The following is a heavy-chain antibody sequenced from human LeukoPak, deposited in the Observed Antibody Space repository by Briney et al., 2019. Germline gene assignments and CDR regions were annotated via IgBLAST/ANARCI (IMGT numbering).Heavy chain of an antibody. Sequence: ASVKVSCKASGYTFTGYYMHWVRQAPGQGLEWMGWINPNSGGTNYAQKFQGRVTMTRDTSISTAYMELSSLRSEDTAVYYCARERNNYAGLPSMKNYYYYMDVWGKGTTVTVSS. CDR2: INPNSGGT. D-gene: IGHD2-2*01. J-gene: IGHJ6*03. CDR3: ARERNNYAGLPSMKNYYYYMDV. V-gene: IGHV1-2*02. CDR1: GYTFTGYY.